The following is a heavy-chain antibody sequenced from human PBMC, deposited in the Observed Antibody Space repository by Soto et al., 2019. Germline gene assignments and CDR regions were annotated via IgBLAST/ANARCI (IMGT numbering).Heavy chain of an antibody. Sequence: EVQLLESGGGLVQPGGSLRLSCAASGFTFSSYAKSWVRQAPGKGLEWVSAISGSGGSTYYADSVKGRFTISRDNSKNTLYLQMNSLRAEDTAVYYCAKDEVRVLMVYAIDYWGQGTLVTVSS. D-gene: IGHD2-8*01. CDR2: ISGSGGST. V-gene: IGHV3-23*01. CDR1: GFTFSSYA. J-gene: IGHJ4*02. CDR3: AKDEVRVLMVYAIDY.